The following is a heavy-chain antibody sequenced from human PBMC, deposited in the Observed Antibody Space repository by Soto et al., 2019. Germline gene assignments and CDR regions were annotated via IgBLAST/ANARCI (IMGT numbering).Heavy chain of an antibody. CDR1: GGSIRTSIYY. CDR3: TRHASSGVMIRGVNWFDP. D-gene: IGHD3-10*01. V-gene: IGHV4-39*01. CDR2: IYYSGST. J-gene: IGHJ5*02. Sequence: APETLYHTYTVSGGSIRTSIYYTDCVPQPPGKGLEWIGSIYYSGSTFYNPSLKSRVTISVDTSKNEFSLKLNSVTAADTAVFYCTRHASSGVMIRGVNWFDPWGQG.